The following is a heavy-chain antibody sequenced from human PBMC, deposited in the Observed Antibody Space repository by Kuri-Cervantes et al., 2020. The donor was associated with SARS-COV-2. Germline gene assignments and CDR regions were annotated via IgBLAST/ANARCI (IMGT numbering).Heavy chain of an antibody. J-gene: IGHJ6*03. CDR1: GGSIGSGDYY. V-gene: IGHV4-30-4*08. CDR3: ARTLASITGTYMDV. Sequence: LRLSCTVSGGSIGSGDYYWSWIRQPPGKGLEWIGYIYCSGSTYYNPSLKSRVTISVDTSKNQFSLKLSSVTAADTAVYYCARTLASITGTYMDVWGKGTTVTVSS. D-gene: IGHD1-7*01. CDR2: IYCSGST.